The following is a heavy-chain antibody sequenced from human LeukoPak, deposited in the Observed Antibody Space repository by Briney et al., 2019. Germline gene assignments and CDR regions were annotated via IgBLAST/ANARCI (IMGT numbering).Heavy chain of an antibody. CDR3: ARDQEGFDY. Sequence: ASVKVSCKASGYTFTCYYMHWVRQAPGQGLEWVGMIYPRDGSTSYAQKFQGRVTVTRDTSTSTVPMELSGLRAEDTAVYYCARDQEGFDYWGQGTLVTVSS. CDR2: IYPRDGST. J-gene: IGHJ4*02. CDR1: GYTFTCYY. V-gene: IGHV1-46*01.